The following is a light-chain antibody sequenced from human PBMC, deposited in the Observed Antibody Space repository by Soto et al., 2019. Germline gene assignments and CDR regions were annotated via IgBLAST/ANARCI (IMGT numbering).Light chain of an antibody. V-gene: IGKV1-39*01. CDR1: QSISSY. Sequence: DIQMTQSPSSLSASVGDRVTITCRARQSISSYLNWYQQKPGKAPKLLIYAAYSLQSGVPSRFSGSGSGTDFTLTIRSLQPEDFATDYCQQSYSTPLYTFGQGTKLEIK. CDR3: QQSYSTPLYT. J-gene: IGKJ2*01. CDR2: AAY.